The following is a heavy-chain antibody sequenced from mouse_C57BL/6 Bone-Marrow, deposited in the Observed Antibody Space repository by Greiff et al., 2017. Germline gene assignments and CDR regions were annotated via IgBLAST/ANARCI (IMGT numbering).Heavy chain of an antibody. CDR2: IYPRSGNT. CDR3: ASLAWFAY. CDR1: GYTFTSYG. J-gene: IGHJ3*01. Sequence: QVQLKESGAELARPGASVKLSCKASGYTFTSYGISWVKQRTGQGLEWIGEIYPRSGNTYYNEKFKGKATLTADKSSSIAYMELRSLTSEDSAVYFCASLAWFAYWGQGTLVTVSA. V-gene: IGHV1-81*01.